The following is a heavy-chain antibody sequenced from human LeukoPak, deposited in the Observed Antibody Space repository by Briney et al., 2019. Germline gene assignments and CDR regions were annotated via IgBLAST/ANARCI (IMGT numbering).Heavy chain of an antibody. CDR1: GFTFSNYA. J-gene: IGHJ4*02. CDR2: ISDDGSRQ. D-gene: IGHD3-10*01. V-gene: IGHV3-30-3*01. Sequence: GRSLRLSCAATGFTFSNYAIHWGRQAPGKGLEWVAFISDDGSRQHYADSVKGRFTISRENSKNPLNLQMNSLRAEDTAVYYCVKDRTGTYTLDYWGQGTLVTVSS. CDR3: VKDRTGTYTLDY.